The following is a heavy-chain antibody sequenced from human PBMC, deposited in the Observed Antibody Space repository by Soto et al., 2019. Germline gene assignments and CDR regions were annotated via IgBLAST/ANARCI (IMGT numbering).Heavy chain of an antibody. D-gene: IGHD3-16*02. CDR2: IIPIFGTA. Sequence: SVKVSCKASGGTFSSYAISWVRQAPGQGLEWMGGIIPIFGTANYAQKFQGRVTIAADKSTSTAYMELSSLRSEDTAVYYGARATKEASHYYDYVWGSYRKVPMWNYYYYYGMDVWGQGTKVTVSS. J-gene: IGHJ6*02. CDR1: GGTFSSYA. CDR3: ARATKEASHYYDYVWGSYRKVPMWNYYYYYGMDV. V-gene: IGHV1-69*06.